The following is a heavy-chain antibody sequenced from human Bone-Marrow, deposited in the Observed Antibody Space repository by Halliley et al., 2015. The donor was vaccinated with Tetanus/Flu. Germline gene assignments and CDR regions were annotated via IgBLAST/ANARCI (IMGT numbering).Heavy chain of an antibody. J-gene: IGHJ6*02. CDR1: GFTFRCYW. V-gene: IGHV3-7*01. D-gene: IGHD3-22*01. Sequence: SLRLSCAASGFTFRCYWMSWVRQAPGKGLEWVATIKQDGSEKYYVDSVKGRSTISRDNAKNSLYLQMNSLRAEDTAVYHCAREKTAAVVIDYYYYGMDVWGQGTTVTVSS. CDR2: IKQDGSEK. CDR3: AREKTAAVVIDYYYYGMDV.